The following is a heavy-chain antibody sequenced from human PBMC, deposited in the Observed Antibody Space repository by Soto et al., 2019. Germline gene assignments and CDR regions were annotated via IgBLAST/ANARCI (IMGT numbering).Heavy chain of an antibody. D-gene: IGHD3-10*01. V-gene: IGHV1-8*01. CDR2: LNPNSGNT. CDR3: AGEVIGCNDP. CDR1: GYTFTSYD. Sequence: QVQLVQSGAEVKKPGASVKVSCKASGYTFTSYDINWVRQATGQGVEWMGSLNPNSGNTGYAQKLQXXAXMSXNNSISTAYMRLSRLRSEESDVDDCAGEVIGCNDPWGQGTLVTVSS. J-gene: IGHJ5*02.